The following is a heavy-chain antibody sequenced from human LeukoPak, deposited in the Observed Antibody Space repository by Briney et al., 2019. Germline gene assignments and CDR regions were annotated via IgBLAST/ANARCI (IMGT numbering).Heavy chain of an antibody. V-gene: IGHV1-69*05. CDR2: IIPIFGTA. CDR3: ARDSSSWTYFDY. Sequence: SVKVSCKASGGTFSSYAISWVRQAPGQGLEWMGRIIPIFGTANYAQKFQGRVTISTDESTSTAYMELSSLRSEDTAVYYCARDSSSWTYFDYWGQGTLVTVSS. J-gene: IGHJ4*02. CDR1: GGTFSSYA. D-gene: IGHD6-13*01.